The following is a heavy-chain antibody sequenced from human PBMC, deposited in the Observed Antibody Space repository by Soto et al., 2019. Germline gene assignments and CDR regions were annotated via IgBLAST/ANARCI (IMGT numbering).Heavy chain of an antibody. CDR1: GESFRGYY. V-gene: IGHV4-34*02. Sequence: QVQLQQWGAGLLKPSETLSLTCAVYGESFRGYYWSWIRQPPGKGLEWIGEINHSGSTNYNPSLKSRVTIXVDTSKHQFSLKLNSMTAADTAVYYCARGAGGFQYWGQGTRVTVSS. CDR3: ARGAGGFQY. J-gene: IGHJ1*01. CDR2: INHSGST.